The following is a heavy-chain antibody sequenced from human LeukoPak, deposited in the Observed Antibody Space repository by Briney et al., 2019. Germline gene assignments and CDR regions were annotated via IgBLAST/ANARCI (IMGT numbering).Heavy chain of an antibody. Sequence: GGSLRLSCAASGFTFRDYYMSWIRQAPGKGLEWVANIKQDGSEKYYVDSVKGRFTISRDNAKNLLYLQMNSLRADDTAVYYCARVKYLDLWGQGTLVTVSS. CDR2: IKQDGSEK. J-gene: IGHJ5*02. CDR1: GFTFRDYY. V-gene: IGHV3-7*01. CDR3: ARVKYLDL. D-gene: IGHD2/OR15-2a*01.